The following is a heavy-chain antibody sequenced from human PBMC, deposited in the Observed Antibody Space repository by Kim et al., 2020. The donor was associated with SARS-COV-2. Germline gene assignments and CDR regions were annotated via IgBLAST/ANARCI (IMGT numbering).Heavy chain of an antibody. J-gene: IGHJ4*02. CDR3: AKAELITLTDPDLAPIAARGGDY. CDR2: ISYDGSNK. Sequence: GGSLRLSCAASGFTFSSYGMHWVRQAPGKGLEWVAVISYDGSNKYYADSVKGRFTISRDNSKNTLYLQMNSLRAEDTAVYYCAKAELITLTDPDLAPIAARGGDYWGQGTLVTVSS. D-gene: IGHD6-6*01. CDR1: GFTFSSYG. V-gene: IGHV3-30*18.